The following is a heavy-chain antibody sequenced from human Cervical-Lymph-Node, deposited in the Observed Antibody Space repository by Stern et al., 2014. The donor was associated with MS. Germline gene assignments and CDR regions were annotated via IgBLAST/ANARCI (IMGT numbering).Heavy chain of an antibody. CDR1: GFTFSSYG. Sequence: VQLVESGGGVVQPGRSLRLSCAASGFTFSSYGMHWVRQAPGQGLEWVAVISYDGNNKYYADSVKGRFTISRDNSKNTLYLQMNSLRAEDTAVYYCAKDLGGSYYHYYYGMDVWGQGTTVTVSS. J-gene: IGHJ6*02. CDR2: ISYDGNNK. D-gene: IGHD1-26*01. V-gene: IGHV3-30*18. CDR3: AKDLGGSYYHYYYGMDV.